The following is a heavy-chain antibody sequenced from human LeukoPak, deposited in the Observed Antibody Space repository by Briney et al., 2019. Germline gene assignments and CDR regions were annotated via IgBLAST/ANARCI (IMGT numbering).Heavy chain of an antibody. CDR1: GFTFSTYW. CDR3: ARLSGYDSYFDY. J-gene: IGHJ4*02. CDR2: ISSSGSTI. V-gene: IGHV3-48*03. D-gene: IGHD5-12*01. Sequence: GGSLRLSCAASGFTFSTYWMSWVRQAPGKGLEWVSYISSSGSTIYYADSVKGRFTISRDNAKNSLYLQMNSLRAEDTAVYYCARLSGYDSYFDYWGQGTLVTVSS.